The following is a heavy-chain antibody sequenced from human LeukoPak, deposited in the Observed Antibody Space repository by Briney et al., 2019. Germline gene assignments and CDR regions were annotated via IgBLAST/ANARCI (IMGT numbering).Heavy chain of an antibody. J-gene: IGHJ6*03. CDR2: ISGSGGST. Sequence: GGSRRLSCVASEFTFSGYAMSWVSQGPGKGREWVSVISGSGGSTYYADSVKGRFTISRDNSKNTLYLQINSLRAEDTAVYYCAKDRQGFGFGEQLDYYYMDVWGKGTTVTVSS. CDR1: EFTFSGYA. CDR3: AKDRQGFGFGEQLDYYYMDV. V-gene: IGHV3-23*01. D-gene: IGHD3-10*01.